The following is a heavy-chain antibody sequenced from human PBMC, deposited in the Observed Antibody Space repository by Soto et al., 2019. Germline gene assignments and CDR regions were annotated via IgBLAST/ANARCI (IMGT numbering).Heavy chain of an antibody. D-gene: IGHD6-19*01. CDR1: GFTFSSFA. CDR2: ISGSGGST. V-gene: IGHV3-23*01. Sequence: EMQLLESGGGLVQPGGSLRLSCAASGFTFSSFAMSWVRQAPGKGLDWVSAISGSGGSTYSADSVKGRFTISSDNSKNTLYLQMSSLRAEDTAVYYCGRRYSSGNLFDPWGQGPLVTVSS. CDR3: GRRYSSGNLFDP. J-gene: IGHJ5*02.